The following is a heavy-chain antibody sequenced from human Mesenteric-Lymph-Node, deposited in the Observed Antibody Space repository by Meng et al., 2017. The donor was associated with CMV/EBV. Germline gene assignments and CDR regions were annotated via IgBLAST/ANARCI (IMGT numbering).Heavy chain of an antibody. V-gene: IGHV3-23*03. J-gene: IGHJ4*02. CDR1: GFTFSSYA. Sequence: GESLKISCAASGFTFSSYAMSWVRQAPGKGLEWVSVIYSGGSSTYYADSVKGRFTISRDNSKNTLYLQMNSLRAEDKAVYYCARDRRGTAAYYELDHWGQGTLVTVSS. CDR3: ARDRRGTAAYYELDH. D-gene: IGHD1-26*01. CDR2: IYSGGSST.